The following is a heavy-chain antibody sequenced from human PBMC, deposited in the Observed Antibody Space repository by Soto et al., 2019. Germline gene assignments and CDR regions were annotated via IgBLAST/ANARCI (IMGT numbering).Heavy chain of an antibody. D-gene: IGHD3-10*01. CDR1: GYTFTSYD. V-gene: IGHV1-8*01. J-gene: IGHJ4*02. Sequence: QVQLVQSGAEVKKPGASVKVSCKASGYTFTSYDINWVRQATGQGLEWMGWMNPNSGNTGYAQKFQGRVTMTRNTSISTAYMELSSLRSEDTAVYYCARVAEWCYYGSGFPFDYWGQGTLVTVSS. CDR2: MNPNSGNT. CDR3: ARVAEWCYYGSGFPFDY.